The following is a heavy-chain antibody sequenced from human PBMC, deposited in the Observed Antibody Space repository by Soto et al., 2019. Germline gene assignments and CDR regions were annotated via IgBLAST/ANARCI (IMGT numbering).Heavy chain of an antibody. Sequence: GDSLNVCWTGSGYIFTPYSIGWVCQMPGKGLEWMGIIYPGDSDTRYSPSFQGQVTISADKSISTAYLQWSSLKASDTAMYYCARQDCSSTSCHENFPDYYYGMDVWGQGTPVTVS. CDR2: IYPGDSDT. D-gene: IGHD2-2*01. J-gene: IGHJ6*02. V-gene: IGHV5-51*01. CDR1: GYIFTPYS. CDR3: ARQDCSSTSCHENFPDYYYGMDV.